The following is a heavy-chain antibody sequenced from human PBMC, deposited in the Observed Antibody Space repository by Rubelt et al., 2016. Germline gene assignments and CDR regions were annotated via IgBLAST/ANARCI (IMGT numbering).Heavy chain of an antibody. J-gene: IGHJ4*02. V-gene: IGHV4-31*03. D-gene: IGHD3-22*01. Sequence: QVQLQESGPGLVKPSQTLSLTCTVSGVSMSTGGPYWSWIRQHPGKGLEWIGYIYYTGTTYYNPSLKSRVSISVDTSKNQFSLNLSSVTAADTAVYYCAGDRGDSTGRIDCWGQGTLVSVSS. CDR3: AGDRGDSTGRIDC. CDR1: GVSMSTGGPY. CDR2: IYYTGTT.